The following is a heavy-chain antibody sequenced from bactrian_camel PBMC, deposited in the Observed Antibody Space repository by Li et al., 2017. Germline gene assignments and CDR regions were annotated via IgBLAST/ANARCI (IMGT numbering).Heavy chain of an antibody. CDR2: IRTGYPYTS. V-gene: IGHV3S1*01. D-gene: IGHD1*01. CDR1: GFPFSSYC. J-gene: IGHJ4*01. Sequence: HVQLVESGGGSVEAGRHLRLSCAASGFPFSSYCMAWFRQAPGKEREGVASIRTGYPYTSDYADSVKGRFTISQDNAGNTLYLQMNSLQPEDTAVYFCAASFQLPCLGSDERAYDYWGQGTQVTVS. CDR3: AASFQLPCLGSDERAYDY.